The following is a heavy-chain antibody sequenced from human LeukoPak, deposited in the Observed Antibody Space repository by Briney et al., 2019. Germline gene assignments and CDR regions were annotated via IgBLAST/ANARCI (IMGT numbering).Heavy chain of an antibody. CDR1: GGTFSSYA. Sequence: SVNVSCQASGGTFSSYAISWVRQAAGRGLEWMGGINPIFGTANYAQKFQGRDTITADESTSTASTEPSSLRSEGTGVYYCARDPPPSAGCSGGSCYSWFDPWGQGTLVTVSS. J-gene: IGHJ5*02. V-gene: IGHV1-69*13. CDR3: ARDPPPSAGCSGGSCYSWFDP. CDR2: INPIFGTA. D-gene: IGHD2-15*01.